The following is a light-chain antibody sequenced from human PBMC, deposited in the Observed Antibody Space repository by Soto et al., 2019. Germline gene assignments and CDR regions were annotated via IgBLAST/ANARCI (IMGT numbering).Light chain of an antibody. CDR1: QPVTSNY. J-gene: IGKJ1*01. CDR2: GSS. V-gene: IGKV3-20*01. Sequence: SVLTQSPGTLSLSPGERVILSCRASQPVTSNYLAWYQQRPGQAPRLLVYGSSFRATGIPDRFSGSGSGTDFTLTISRLEPEDSALYYCQQYGDSPRTFGQGTKVDI. CDR3: QQYGDSPRT.